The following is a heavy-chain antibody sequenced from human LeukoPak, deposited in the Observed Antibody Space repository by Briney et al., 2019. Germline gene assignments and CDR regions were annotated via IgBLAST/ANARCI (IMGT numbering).Heavy chain of an antibody. J-gene: IGHJ4*02. V-gene: IGHV4-39*02. CDR1: GGSISSSSYY. D-gene: IGHD3-22*01. CDR2: IYYSGST. CDR3: ARDWTNYYDSSGYFPGGDY. Sequence: SETLSLTCTVSGGSISSSSYYWGWIRQPPGKGLEWIGSIYYSGSTYYNPSLKSRVTISIDTSKNQFSLKLSSVTAAGTAVYYCARDWTNYYDSSGYFPGGDYWGQGTLVTVSS.